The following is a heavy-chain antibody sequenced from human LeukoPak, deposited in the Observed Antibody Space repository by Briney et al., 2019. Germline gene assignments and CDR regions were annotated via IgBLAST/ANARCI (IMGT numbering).Heavy chain of an antibody. CDR2: IYSGGST. CDR1: GFTVSSNY. J-gene: IGHJ4*02. Sequence: PGGSLRLSCAASGFTVSSNYMSWVRQAPGKGLEWVSVIYSGGSTYYADSVKGRFTISRDNSKNTLYLQMNSLRAEDTAVYYCANPYYDFWSGYYPLDYWGQGTLVTVSS. D-gene: IGHD3-3*01. V-gene: IGHV3-53*01. CDR3: ANPYYDFWSGYYPLDY.